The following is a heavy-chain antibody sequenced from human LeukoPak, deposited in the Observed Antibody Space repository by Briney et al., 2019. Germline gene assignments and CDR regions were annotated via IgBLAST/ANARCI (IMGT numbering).Heavy chain of an antibody. V-gene: IGHV1-2*02. CDR1: GYTFTGYY. CDR2: INPNSGGT. Sequence: ASVKVSCKASGYTFTGYYMHWVRQAPGQGLEWMGWINPNSGGTNYAQNFQGRVTMTRDTSISTAYMELSRLRSDDTAVYYCARAATVTGIVFWGQGTLVTVSS. D-gene: IGHD4-17*01. J-gene: IGHJ4*02. CDR3: ARAATVTGIVF.